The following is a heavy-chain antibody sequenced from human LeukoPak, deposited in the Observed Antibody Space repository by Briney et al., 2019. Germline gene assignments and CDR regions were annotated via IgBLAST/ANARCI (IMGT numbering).Heavy chain of an antibody. D-gene: IGHD1-26*01. CDR3: ARAPGSGSYSAFDY. CDR2: INTAHGNT. V-gene: IGHV1-3*04. CDR1: GYTFTTYA. J-gene: IGHJ4*02. Sequence: ASVKVSCKASGYTFTTYAMHWLRQAPGQRLEWMGWINTAHGNTKYSQRFQGRVTITRDAPARTAYMDLSSLRSEDTAVYYCARAPGSGSYSAFDYWGPGTLVTVSS.